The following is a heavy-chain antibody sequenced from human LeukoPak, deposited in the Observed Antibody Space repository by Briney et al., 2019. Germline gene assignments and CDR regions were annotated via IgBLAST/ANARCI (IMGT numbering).Heavy chain of an antibody. J-gene: IGHJ5*02. CDR2: MNPVRGST. CDR1: GYSFSSYD. D-gene: IGHD2/OR15-2a*01. Sequence: ASVKVSCKASGYSFSSYDINWVRQASGQGLEWMVWMNPVRGSTGYAQKFLGRVTMTRDTSITTAYMELSILESEDTDVYYCARVKQYPTVWFGPWGKGTLVTVSS. V-gene: IGHV1-8*01. CDR3: ARVKQYPTVWFGP.